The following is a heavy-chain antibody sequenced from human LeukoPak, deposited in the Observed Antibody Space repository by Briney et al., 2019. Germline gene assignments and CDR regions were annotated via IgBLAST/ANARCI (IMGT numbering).Heavy chain of an antibody. D-gene: IGHD1-26*01. J-gene: IGHJ4*02. Sequence: GGSLRLSCAASGFTFSSYSMNWVRQAPGKGLEWVSYISSSSSTIYYADSVRGRFTISRDNAKNSLYLQMNSLRAEDTAVYYCARDRIVGATPLDYWGQGTLVTVSS. V-gene: IGHV3-48*01. CDR3: ARDRIVGATPLDY. CDR1: GFTFSSYS. CDR2: ISSSSSTI.